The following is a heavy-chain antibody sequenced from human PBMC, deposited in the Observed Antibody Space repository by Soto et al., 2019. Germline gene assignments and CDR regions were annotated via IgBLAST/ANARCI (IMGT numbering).Heavy chain of an antibody. CDR1: GGSISSGDYY. D-gene: IGHD6-13*01. J-gene: IGHJ5*02. Sequence: SETLSLTCTVSGGSISSGDYYWSWIRQPPGKGLEWIGYIYYSGSTYYNPSLKSRVTISVDTSKNQFSLKLSSVTAADTAVYYCARAAAGRGGWFDPWGQGTLVTVSS. CDR2: IYYSGST. V-gene: IGHV4-30-4*01. CDR3: ARAAAGRGGWFDP.